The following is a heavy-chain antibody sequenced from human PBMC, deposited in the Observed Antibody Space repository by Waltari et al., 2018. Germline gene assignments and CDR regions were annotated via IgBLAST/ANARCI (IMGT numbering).Heavy chain of an antibody. CDR3: ARDSNRGGYYYYGMDV. CDR1: GGSISSYY. J-gene: IGHJ6*02. D-gene: IGHD2-8*01. Sequence: QVQLQESGPGLVKPSETLSLTCTVSGGSISSYYWSWLRQPPGKGLEWIGYIYYSGSTNYNPSLKSRVTISVDTSKNQFSLKLSSVTAADTAVYYCARDSNRGGYYYYGMDVWGQGTTVTVSS. CDR2: IYYSGST. V-gene: IGHV4-59*01.